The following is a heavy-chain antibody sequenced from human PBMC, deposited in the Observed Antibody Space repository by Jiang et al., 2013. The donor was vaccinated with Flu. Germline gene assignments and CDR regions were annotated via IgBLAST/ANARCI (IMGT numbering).Heavy chain of an antibody. CDR1: GYIFTNYG. D-gene: IGHD3-22*01. J-gene: IGHJ6*02. CDR3: ARDSRSPYHYDSSGYYFGGMDV. V-gene: IGHV1-18*01. CDR2: ISAYNGKT. Sequence: GAEVKKPGASVKVSCKASGYIFTNYGFSWVRQAPGQGPRWMGWISAYNGKTKYAETFQGRVTMTTDASRDTAYMELRSLTSDDTAVYYCARDSRSPYHYDSSGYYFGGMDVWGQGTTVSVSS.